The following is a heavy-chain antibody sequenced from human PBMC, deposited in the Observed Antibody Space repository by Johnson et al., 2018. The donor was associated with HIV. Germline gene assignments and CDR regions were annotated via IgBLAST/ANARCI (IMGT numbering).Heavy chain of an antibody. CDR1: GFTFNSYG. V-gene: IGHV3-33*06. J-gene: IGHJ3*02. Sequence: QMQLVESGGGVVQPGRSMRLSCAASGFTFNSYGMHWVRQAPGKGLEWVAVIWYDGSNKYYADSVKGRFTISRDNSKNTLYLQMNSLRAEDTAIYYCVKGMDSSSWYDFDIWGQGTMVTVSS. D-gene: IGHD6-13*01. CDR2: IWYDGSNK. CDR3: VKGMDSSSWYDFDI.